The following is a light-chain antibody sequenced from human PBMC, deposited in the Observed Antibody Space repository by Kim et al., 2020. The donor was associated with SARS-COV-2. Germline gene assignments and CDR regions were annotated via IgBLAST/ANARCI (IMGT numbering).Light chain of an antibody. J-gene: IGLJ3*02. Sequence: ELTQPPSVSEPPSQRVTISCSGNSSNIGNNAVNWYQQFPGKAPKLLIYYNDLLSSGVSDRFSGSKSGTAASLAISRLQSEDEADYYCETWDDSVNGWVFGGGTQLTVL. V-gene: IGLV1-36*01. CDR2: YND. CDR3: ETWDDSVNGWV. CDR1: SSNIGNNA.